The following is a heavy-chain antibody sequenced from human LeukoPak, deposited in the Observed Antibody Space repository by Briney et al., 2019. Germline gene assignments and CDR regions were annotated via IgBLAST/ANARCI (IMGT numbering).Heavy chain of an antibody. CDR3: AQSLGSGNWIVNWFDP. CDR2: IYYTGRT. J-gene: IGHJ5*02. CDR1: GRSISSSRHS. D-gene: IGHD1-1*01. Sequence: SETLSLTCTVSGRSISSSRHSWGWIRQPPGKGLEWTGTIYYTGRTYYNPSLESRLTISVDTSKNQFSLKLTSVTAADTAIYYCAQSLGSGNWIVNWFDPWGQGTLVTVSS. V-gene: IGHV4-39*01.